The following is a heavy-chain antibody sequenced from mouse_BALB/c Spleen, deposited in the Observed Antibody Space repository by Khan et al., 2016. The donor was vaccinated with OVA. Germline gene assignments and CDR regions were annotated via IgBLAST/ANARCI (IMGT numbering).Heavy chain of an antibody. V-gene: IGHV5-9-3*01. J-gene: IGHJ4*01. CDR3: ARSLVDYHAMDY. D-gene: IGHD2-2*01. CDR2: ISSGGHYT. Sequence: EVQLQESGGGLVKPGGSLTLSCSASGFTFSTYAMSWVRQTPEKRLEWVATISSGGHYTFYPDSVKGRFTISRDHAENTLDLQMSSLTSEDTAMYYCARSLVDYHAMDYWGQGTSVTVSS. CDR1: GFTFSTYA.